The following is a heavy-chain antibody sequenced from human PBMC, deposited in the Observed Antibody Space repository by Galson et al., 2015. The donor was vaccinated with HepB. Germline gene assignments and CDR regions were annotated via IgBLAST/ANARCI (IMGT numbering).Heavy chain of an antibody. D-gene: IGHD2-2*01. CDR1: GYIFTSYG. J-gene: IGHJ6*03. CDR2: ISPYNGRT. V-gene: IGHV1-18*01. CDR3: ARLFGARVPVATLGEYYSYMDV. Sequence: SVKVSCKASGYIFTSYGISWVRQAPGQGLEWMGWISPYNGRTNYIEQLQGRVTMTTDTSTSTAYMELRSLRSDDTAVYYCARLFGARVPVATLGEYYSYMDVWGKGTTVTVSS.